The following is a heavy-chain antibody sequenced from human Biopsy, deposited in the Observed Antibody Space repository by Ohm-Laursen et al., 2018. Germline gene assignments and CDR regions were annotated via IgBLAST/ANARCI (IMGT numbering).Heavy chain of an antibody. CDR3: AKDVSIGGFAISYYYGMDV. Sequence: SLRLSCSASGFTFDDFGMHWVRQAPGKGLEWVSSISWNGGSSGYADSVKGRFTISRDNARKSLYLQMNSLRPEDTALYYCAKDVSIGGFAISYYYGMDVWGQGTTVTVSS. D-gene: IGHD2-21*01. J-gene: IGHJ6*02. CDR1: GFTFDDFG. V-gene: IGHV3-9*01. CDR2: ISWNGGSS.